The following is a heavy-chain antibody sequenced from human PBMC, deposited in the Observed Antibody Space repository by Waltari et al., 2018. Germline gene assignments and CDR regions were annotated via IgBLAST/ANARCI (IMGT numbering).Heavy chain of an antibody. CDR3: SRAAAATFDY. V-gene: IGHV4-59*01. Sequence: QVQLQESGPGLVKPSETLSLTCTVSGGSISSYYWSWIRQPPGKGLEWIGYIYYSGSTNYTPSLKSRVTISVDTSKNQFSLKLSSVTASDTAVYYCSRAAAATFDYWGQGTLVTVSS. D-gene: IGHD6-13*01. CDR2: IYYSGST. CDR1: GGSISSYY. J-gene: IGHJ4*02.